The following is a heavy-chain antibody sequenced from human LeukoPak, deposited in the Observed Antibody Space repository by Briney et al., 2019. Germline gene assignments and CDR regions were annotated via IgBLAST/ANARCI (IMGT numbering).Heavy chain of an antibody. Sequence: PGGSLSLSCAASGFTFSSYGMHWVRQAPGKGLEWVAVISYDGSNKYYADSVKGRFTISRDNSKNTLYLQMNSLRAEDTAVYYCAIPDPVDSSGYPFDYWGQGTLVTVSS. CDR1: GFTFSSYG. V-gene: IGHV3-30*03. CDR3: AIPDPVDSSGYPFDY. D-gene: IGHD3-22*01. J-gene: IGHJ4*02. CDR2: ISYDGSNK.